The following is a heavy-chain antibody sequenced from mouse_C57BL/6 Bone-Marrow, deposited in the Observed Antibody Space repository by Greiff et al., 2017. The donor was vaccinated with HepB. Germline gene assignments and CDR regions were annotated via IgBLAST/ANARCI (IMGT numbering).Heavy chain of an antibody. CDR2: IDPSDSYT. D-gene: IGHD1-1*01. CDR3: AREGFTTVVATDY. J-gene: IGHJ2*01. Sequence: VQLQQPGAELVKPGASVKLSCKASGYTFTSYWMQWVKQRPGQGLEWIGEIDPSDSYTNYNQKFKGKATLTVDTSSSTAYMQLSSLTSEDSAVYYCAREGFTTVVATDYWGQGTTLTVSS. V-gene: IGHV1-50*01. CDR1: GYTFTSYW.